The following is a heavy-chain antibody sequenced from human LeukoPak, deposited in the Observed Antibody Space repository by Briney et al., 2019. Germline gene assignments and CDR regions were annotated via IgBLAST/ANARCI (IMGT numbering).Heavy chain of an antibody. CDR3: ASAETYYYDSSGYFFHY. CDR1: GGSISSYY. J-gene: IGHJ4*02. D-gene: IGHD3-22*01. CDR2: IYYSGST. Sequence: SETLSLTCTVSGGSISSYYWSWLRQPPGKGLEWIGYIYYSGSTNYNPSLKSRVTVSVDTSKNQFSLKLSSVTAADTAVHYCASAETYYYDSSGYFFHYWGQGTLVTVSS. V-gene: IGHV4-59*01.